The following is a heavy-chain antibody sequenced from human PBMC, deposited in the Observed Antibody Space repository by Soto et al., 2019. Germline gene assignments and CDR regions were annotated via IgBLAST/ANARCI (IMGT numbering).Heavy chain of an antibody. CDR2: FSGSGGST. J-gene: IGHJ6*03. V-gene: IGHV3-23*01. CDR3: ATLPTNIVVVVAAPMDV. CDR1: GFTFSSYA. Sequence: EVQLLESGGGLVQPGGSLRLSCAASGFTFSSYAMSWVRQAPGKGLEWVSGFSGSGGSTYYADSVKGLFTISRDNSKNTLYLQMNSLRAEDTAVYYCATLPTNIVVVVAAPMDVWGKGTTVTVSS. D-gene: IGHD2-15*01.